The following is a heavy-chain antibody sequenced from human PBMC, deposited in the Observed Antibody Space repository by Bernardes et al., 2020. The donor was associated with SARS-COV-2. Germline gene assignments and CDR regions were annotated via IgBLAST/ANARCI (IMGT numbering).Heavy chain of an antibody. Sequence: SETLSLICTVSGGSISSYYWSWIRQPPGKGLEWIGYIYYSGSTNYNPSLKSRVTISVDTSKNQFSLKLSSVTAADTAVYYCARLGLGYCSGGSCYSGLDYWGQGTLVTVSS. D-gene: IGHD2-15*01. V-gene: IGHV4-59*08. CDR2: IYYSGST. CDR1: GGSISSYY. CDR3: ARLGLGYCSGGSCYSGLDY. J-gene: IGHJ4*02.